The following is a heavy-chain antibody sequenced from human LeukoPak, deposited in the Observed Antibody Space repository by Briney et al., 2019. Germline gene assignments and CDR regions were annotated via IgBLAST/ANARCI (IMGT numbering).Heavy chain of an antibody. J-gene: IGHJ4*02. Sequence: GGSLRLSCAASGFTFSSYAMHWVRQAPGKGLEWVAVISYDGSNKYYADSVKGRFTISRDNSKNTLYLQMNSLRAEDTAVYYCARELGLLWFGESPLGYWGQGTLVTVSS. CDR3: ARELGLLWFGESPLGY. CDR2: ISYDGSNK. V-gene: IGHV3-30*04. CDR1: GFTFSSYA. D-gene: IGHD3-10*01.